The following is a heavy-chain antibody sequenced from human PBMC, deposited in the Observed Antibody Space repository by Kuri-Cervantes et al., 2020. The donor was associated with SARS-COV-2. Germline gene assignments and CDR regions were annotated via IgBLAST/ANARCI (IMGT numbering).Heavy chain of an antibody. CDR3: ARDPGYYDSSEKSTT. J-gene: IGHJ4*02. Sequence: GESLKISCAASGFTFSSYSMNWVRQAPGKGLEWVSYISSSSSTIYYADSVEGRFTISRDNAKNSLYLQMNSLRAEDTAVYYCARDPGYYDSSEKSTTGGRGTLVTVSS. V-gene: IGHV3-48*04. CDR2: ISSSSSTI. D-gene: IGHD3-22*01. CDR1: GFTFSSYS.